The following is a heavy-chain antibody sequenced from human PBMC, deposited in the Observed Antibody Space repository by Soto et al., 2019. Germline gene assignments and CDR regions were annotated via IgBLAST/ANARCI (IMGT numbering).Heavy chain of an antibody. V-gene: IGHV1-18*01. CDR3: ARALTGYGMDV. Sequence: GASVKVSCKAVRYIFTNYGVSWVRQAPGQGLEWMGWITTYNGNTGYAQKFQGRVTMTTDASTSTAYMELGSLRSDDTAIYYCARALTGYGMDVWGQGTTVTVSS. CDR1: RYIFTNYG. J-gene: IGHJ6*02. CDR2: ITTYNGNT.